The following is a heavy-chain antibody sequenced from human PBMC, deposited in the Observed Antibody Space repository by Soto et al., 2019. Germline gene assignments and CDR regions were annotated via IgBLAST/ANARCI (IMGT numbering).Heavy chain of an antibody. D-gene: IGHD6-19*01. Sequence: WVRQATGQGLEWMGWMNPNSGNTGYAQKFQGRVTMTRNTSISTAYMELSSLRSEDTAVYYCARGDPAGYSSGWDKDGMDVWGQGTTVTVSS. CDR3: ARGDPAGYSSGWDKDGMDV. J-gene: IGHJ6*02. V-gene: IGHV1-8*01. CDR2: MNPNSGNT.